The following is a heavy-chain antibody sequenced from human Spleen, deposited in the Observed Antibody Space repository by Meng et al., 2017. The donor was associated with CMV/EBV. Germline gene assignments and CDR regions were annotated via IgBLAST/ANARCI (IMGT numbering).Heavy chain of an antibody. CDR1: GFTFSEYA. Sequence: GESLKISCAASGFTFSEYAMHWVRQAPGKGLEWLSDISGSGANTNYAASVKGRFTISRDNSKSTLFLQMNSLRAEDTAVYYCAKIAKIVVVTGMYFDDWGQGTLVTVSS. CDR3: AKIAKIVVVTGMYFDD. V-gene: IGHV3-23*01. J-gene: IGHJ4*02. D-gene: IGHD3-22*01. CDR2: ISGSGANT.